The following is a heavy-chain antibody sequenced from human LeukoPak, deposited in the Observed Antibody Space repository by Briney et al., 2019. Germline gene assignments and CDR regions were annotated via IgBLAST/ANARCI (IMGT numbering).Heavy chain of an antibody. CDR3: AKEGDSNPSH. D-gene: IGHD4-11*01. J-gene: IGHJ4*02. Sequence: GGSLRLSCAASGFTFSSYGMHWVRQAPGKGLEWVAVISYDGSNKYYADSVKGRFTISRDNPKNTLYLQMNSLRAEETAVYYCAKEGDSNPSHWGQGTLVTVSS. CDR2: ISYDGSNK. CDR1: GFTFSSYG. V-gene: IGHV3-30*18.